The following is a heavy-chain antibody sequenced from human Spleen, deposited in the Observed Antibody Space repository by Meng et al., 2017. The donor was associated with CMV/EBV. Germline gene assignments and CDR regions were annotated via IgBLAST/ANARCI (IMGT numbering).Heavy chain of an antibody. V-gene: IGHV3-21*01. Sequence: GGSLRLSCAASGFRFSDYGLSWVRQAPGKGLEWVSSISSAGSYIYYGNSLKGRFTISRDNAKNSLFLQMKSLRADDTAIYYCVRVRGLPAGSYYFDYWGRGTLVTVSS. J-gene: IGHJ4*01. CDR1: GFRFSDYG. CDR3: VRVRGLPAGSYYFDY. CDR2: ISSAGSYI. D-gene: IGHD6-19*01.